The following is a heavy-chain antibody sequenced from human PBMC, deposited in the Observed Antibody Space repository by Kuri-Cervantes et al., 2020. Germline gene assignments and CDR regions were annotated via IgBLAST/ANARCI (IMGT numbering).Heavy chain of an antibody. D-gene: IGHD5-12*01. CDR3: AREVATTFDY. CDR2: INPNSGGT. CDR1: GYTFTSYG. Sequence: ASVKVSCKASGYTFTSYGISWVRQAPGQGLEWMGWINPNSGGTNYAQKFQGRVTMARDTSTSTVYMELSSLRSEDTAVYYCAREVATTFDYWGQGTLVTVSS. V-gene: IGHV1-2*02. J-gene: IGHJ4*02.